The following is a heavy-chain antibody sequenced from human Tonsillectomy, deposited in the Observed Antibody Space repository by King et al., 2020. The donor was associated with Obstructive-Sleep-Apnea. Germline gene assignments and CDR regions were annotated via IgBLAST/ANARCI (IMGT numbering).Heavy chain of an antibody. CDR1: GFTFRDYA. D-gene: IGHD3-10*01. J-gene: IGHJ4*02. CDR2: ISATGGTT. CDR3: AKNRGVTVFVVTHFDF. Sequence: VQLVESGGALVQPGGSLRLSCAASGFTFRDYAMTWVRQVPGKGLEWVSLISATGGTTYYADSVKGRFTISRDTSRNTLFLQMNSLRVEYTAVYYCAKNRGVTVFVVTHFDFWGQGTLVTVSS. V-gene: IGHV3-23*04.